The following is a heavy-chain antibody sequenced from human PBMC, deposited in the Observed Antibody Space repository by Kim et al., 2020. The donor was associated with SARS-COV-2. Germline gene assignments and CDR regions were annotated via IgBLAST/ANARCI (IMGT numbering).Heavy chain of an antibody. D-gene: IGHD2-2*01. J-gene: IGHJ6*02. CDR2: ISWDGGST. Sequence: GGSLRLSCAASGFTFDDYTMHWVRQAPGKGLEWVSLISWDGGSTYYADSVKGRFTISRDNSKNSLYLQMNSLRTEDTALYYCAKAPPRSSTSYDYGMDVWGQGTTVTVSS. CDR1: GFTFDDYT. V-gene: IGHV3-43*01. CDR3: AKAPPRSSTSYDYGMDV.